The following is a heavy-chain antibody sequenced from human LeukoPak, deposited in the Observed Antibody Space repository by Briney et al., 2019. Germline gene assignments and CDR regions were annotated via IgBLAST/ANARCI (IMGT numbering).Heavy chain of an antibody. D-gene: IGHD6-19*01. J-gene: IGHJ3*02. V-gene: IGHV1-69*05. Sequence: SVKVSCKASGGTFSSCAISWVRQAPGQGLEWMGGIFPIFGTANYAQKFQGRVTITTDESTSTAYMELSSLRSEDTAVYYCARDMWRVRGDAFDIWGQGTMVTVSS. CDR2: IFPIFGTA. CDR3: ARDMWRVRGDAFDI. CDR1: GGTFSSCA.